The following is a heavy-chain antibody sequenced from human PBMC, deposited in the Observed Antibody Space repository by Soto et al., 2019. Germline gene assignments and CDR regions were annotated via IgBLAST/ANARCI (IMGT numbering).Heavy chain of an antibody. V-gene: IGHV1-2*04. CDR3: ARGGVLRYFDWSYAFDI. CDR2: INPNSGGT. CDR1: GYTFTGYY. D-gene: IGHD3-9*01. Sequence: GASVKVSCKASGYTFTGYYMHWVRQAPGQGLEWMGWINPNSGGTNYAQKFQGWVTMTRDTSISTAYMELSRLRSDDTAVYYCARGGVLRYFDWSYAFDIWGQGTMVTVSS. J-gene: IGHJ3*02.